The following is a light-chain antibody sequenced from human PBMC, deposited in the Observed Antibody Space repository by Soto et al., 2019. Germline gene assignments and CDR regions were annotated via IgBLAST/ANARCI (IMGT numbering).Light chain of an antibody. CDR2: GAS. V-gene: IGKV3-20*01. Sequence: EIVLTQSPGTLSLSPGERATLSCRASQSVSSSYLAWYQQKPGQTPRLLIYGASSRATGIPDRFSGSGSGTDFTLTISRLDPEDFAVYYCQQFGNSPYTFGQGTKLDIK. CDR1: QSVSSSY. J-gene: IGKJ2*01. CDR3: QQFGNSPYT.